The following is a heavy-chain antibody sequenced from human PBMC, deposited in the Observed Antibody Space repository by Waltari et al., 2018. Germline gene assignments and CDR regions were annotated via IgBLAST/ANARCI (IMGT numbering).Heavy chain of an antibody. J-gene: IGHJ5*02. CDR3: ARLISSGWYGWFDP. CDR2: IYYSGST. CDR1: GGSISSSSYY. V-gene: IGHV4-39*01. D-gene: IGHD6-19*01. Sequence: QLQLQESGPGLVKPSETLSLTCTVSGGSISSSSYYWGWIRQPPGKGLEWIGSIYYSGSTYYNPALKSRVTISVDTSKNQFSLKLSSVTAADTAVYYCARLISSGWYGWFDPWGQGTLVTVSS.